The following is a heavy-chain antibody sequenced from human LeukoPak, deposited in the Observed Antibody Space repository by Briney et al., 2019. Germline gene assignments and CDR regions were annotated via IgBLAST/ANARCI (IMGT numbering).Heavy chain of an antibody. CDR2: IYTSGST. D-gene: IGHD3-22*01. V-gene: IGHV4-4*07. CDR3: ARDAPYHDSSGYQNYYYYYMDV. Sequence: PSETLSLTCAVYGGSFSGYYWSWIRQPAGKGLEWIGRIYTSGSTNYNPSLKGRVTISVDTSKNQFSLKLSSVTAADTAVYYCARDAPYHDSSGYQNYYYYYMDVWGKGTTVTVSS. CDR1: GGSFSGYY. J-gene: IGHJ6*03.